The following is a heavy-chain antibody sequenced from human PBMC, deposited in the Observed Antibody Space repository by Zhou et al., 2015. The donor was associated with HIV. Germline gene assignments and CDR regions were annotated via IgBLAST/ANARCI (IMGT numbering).Heavy chain of an antibody. V-gene: IGHV1-69*01. D-gene: IGHD2-2*01. CDR1: GGTFSSYA. CDR3: ASVEEGVVPAAPPRGDAFDI. Sequence: QVQLVQSGAEVKKPGSSVKVSCKASGGTFSSYAISWVRQAPGQGLEWMGGIIPIFGTANYAQKFQGRVTITADESTSTAYMELSSLRSEDTAVYYCASVEEGVVPAAPPRGDAFDIWGPRDNGHRLF. J-gene: IGHJ3*02. CDR2: IIPIFGTA.